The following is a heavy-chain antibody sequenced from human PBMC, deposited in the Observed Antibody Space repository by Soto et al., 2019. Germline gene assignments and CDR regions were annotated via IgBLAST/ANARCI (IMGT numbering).Heavy chain of an antibody. J-gene: IGHJ4*02. Sequence: SETLSLTCTVSGGSISSSSYYWGWIRQPPGKGLEWIGSIYYSGSTYYNPSLKSRVTISVDTSKNQFSLKLSSVTAADTAVYYCARRRVLLWFGEPGYYFDYWGQGTLVTVSS. CDR1: GGSISSSSYY. V-gene: IGHV4-39*01. D-gene: IGHD3-10*01. CDR3: ARRRVLLWFGEPGYYFDY. CDR2: IYYSGST.